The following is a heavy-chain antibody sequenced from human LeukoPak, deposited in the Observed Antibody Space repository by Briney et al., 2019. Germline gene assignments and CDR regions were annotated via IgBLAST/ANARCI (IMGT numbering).Heavy chain of an antibody. Sequence: ASVKVSCKASGYTFTSYDINWVRQATGQGLEWMGWMNPNSGNTGYAQKFQGRVTITRNTSTSTAYMELSSLRSEDTAVYYCARGPLLDCGGDCYPTDYWGQGTLVTVSS. CDR3: ARGPLLDCGGDCYPTDY. CDR2: MNPNSGNT. D-gene: IGHD2-21*02. V-gene: IGHV1-8*03. J-gene: IGHJ4*02. CDR1: GYTFTSYD.